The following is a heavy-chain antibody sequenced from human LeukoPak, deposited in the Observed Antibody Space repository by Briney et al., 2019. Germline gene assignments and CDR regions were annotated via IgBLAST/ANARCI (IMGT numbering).Heavy chain of an antibody. CDR2: IYYSGST. CDR3: ARAQSVVPAAKSKAFDI. D-gene: IGHD2-2*01. Sequence: SETLSLTCTVSGGSISSYYWSWIRQPPGKGLEWIGYIYYSGSTNYNPSLKSRVTISVDTSENQFSLKLSSVTAADTAVYYCARAQSVVPAAKSKAFDIWGQGTMVTVSS. V-gene: IGHV4-59*01. CDR1: GGSISSYY. J-gene: IGHJ3*02.